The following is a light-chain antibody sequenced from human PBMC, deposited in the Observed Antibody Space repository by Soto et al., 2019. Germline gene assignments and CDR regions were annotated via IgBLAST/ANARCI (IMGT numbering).Light chain of an antibody. V-gene: IGKV3D-15*01. CDR2: GAF. CDR1: QSVSTN. J-gene: IGKJ5*01. Sequence: EILMTQSPATLSVSPGERATLSCRASQSVSTNLAWYQQKPGQAPRLLIYGAFTRATGIPVRFSGSGSETLFTLTISSLQSEDFAVYSCQQYNGWPLTFGQGTRLDIK. CDR3: QQYNGWPLT.